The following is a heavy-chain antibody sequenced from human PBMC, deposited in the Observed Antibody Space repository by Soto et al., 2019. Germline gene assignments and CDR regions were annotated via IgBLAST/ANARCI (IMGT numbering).Heavy chain of an antibody. J-gene: IGHJ4*02. V-gene: IGHV5-51*01. CDR3: VRGAIFGPSDY. Sequence: GESLKVSCNGSGSSSTRYRSGSVRQMPGKGLEWMGIIYPGDSDTRYSQSFQGPVTISADKSISTAYLQWGRLTASDTAMFSEVRGAIFGPSDYWGQGTLVTVSS. D-gene: IGHD3-3*01. CDR2: IYPGDSDT. CDR1: GSSSTRYR.